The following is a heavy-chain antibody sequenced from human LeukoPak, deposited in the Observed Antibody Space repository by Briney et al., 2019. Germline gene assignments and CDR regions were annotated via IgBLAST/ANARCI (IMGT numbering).Heavy chain of an antibody. V-gene: IGHV3-13*01. D-gene: IGHD1-14*01. CDR2: IGTAGEI. CDR3: ARDFMYNVNCAGC. CDR1: GFTFRSYD. J-gene: IGHJ4*02. Sequence: GGSLRLSCAASGFTFRSYDMHWVRQATGKGLEWVSGIGTAGEIYYPGSVKGRFTISRENAKNSLYLQMNSLRAGDTAVYYCARDFMYNVNCAGCWGQGTLVTVSS.